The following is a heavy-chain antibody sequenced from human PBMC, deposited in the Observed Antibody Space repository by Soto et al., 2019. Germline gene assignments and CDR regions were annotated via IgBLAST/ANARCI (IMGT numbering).Heavy chain of an antibody. D-gene: IGHD1-1*01. CDR2: MSHSGGT. J-gene: IGHJ3*02. Sequence: QVQLQQWGAGLLKPSETLSLTCAVYGGFVTSGSYYWSWIRQPPGKGLEWSGEMSHSGGTHFNPSLKSRFNISVDTSKNQFTLKMSSVTAADTALYYCARVERGTATTVVDAFDIWGPGTMVTVSS. CDR3: ARVERGTATTVVDAFDI. CDR1: GGFVTSGSYY. V-gene: IGHV4-34*01.